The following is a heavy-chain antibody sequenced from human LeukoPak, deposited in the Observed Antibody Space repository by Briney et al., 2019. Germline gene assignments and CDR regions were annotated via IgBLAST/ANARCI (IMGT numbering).Heavy chain of an antibody. V-gene: IGHV4-59*01. Sequence: SETRSLTCTVSGGSISSYYWSWIRQPPGKGLEWIGYIYYSGSTNYNPSLKSRVTISVDTPKNQFSLKLSSVTAADTAVYYCARGYEVETYYDFWSGYPNWFDPWGQGTLVTVSS. J-gene: IGHJ5*02. CDR2: IYYSGST. D-gene: IGHD3-3*01. CDR1: GGSISSYY. CDR3: ARGYEVETYYDFWSGYPNWFDP.